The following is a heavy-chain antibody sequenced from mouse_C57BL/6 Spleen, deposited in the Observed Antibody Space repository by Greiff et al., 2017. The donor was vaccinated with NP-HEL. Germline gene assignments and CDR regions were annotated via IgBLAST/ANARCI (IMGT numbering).Heavy chain of an antibody. CDR3: ARSYSNYPYWYFDV. V-gene: IGHV2-2*01. J-gene: IGHJ1*03. Sequence: QVQLQQSGPGLVQPSQSLSITCTVSGFSLTSYGVHWVRQSPGKGLEWLGVIWSGGSTDYNAAFISRLSISKDNSKSQVFFKMNRLQADDTSIYYCARSYSNYPYWYFDVWGTGTTVTVSS. CDR2: IWSGGST. CDR1: GFSLTSYG. D-gene: IGHD2-5*01.